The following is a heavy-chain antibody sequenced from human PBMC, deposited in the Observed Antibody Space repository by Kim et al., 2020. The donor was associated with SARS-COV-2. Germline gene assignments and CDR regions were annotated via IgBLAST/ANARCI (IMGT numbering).Heavy chain of an antibody. J-gene: IGHJ6*02. D-gene: IGHD5-12*01. CDR1: GYTFTSYY. CDR2: INPSGGST. V-gene: IGHV1-46*01. Sequence: ASVKVSCKASGYTFTSYYMHWVRQAPGQGLEWMGIINPSGGSTSYAQKFQGRVTMTRDTSTSTVYMELSSLRSEDTAVYYCASPGGRGYSGYDDQFYYGMDVWGQGTTVTVSS. CDR3: ASPGGRGYSGYDDQFYYGMDV.